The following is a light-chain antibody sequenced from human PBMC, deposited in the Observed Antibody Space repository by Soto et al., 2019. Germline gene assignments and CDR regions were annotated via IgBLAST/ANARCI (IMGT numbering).Light chain of an antibody. CDR2: GVS. CDR1: SSDVGAYEY. Sequence: QSALTQPASVSGSPGQSVTISCTGTSSDVGAYEYVSWYQKHPGKAPKLMIYGVSNRPSGVSNRFSGSKSGNTAFLTISGLQHEDEADYYCSSFTGTTTLDVFGTGTKLTVL. CDR3: SSFTGTTTLDV. V-gene: IGLV2-14*03. J-gene: IGLJ1*01.